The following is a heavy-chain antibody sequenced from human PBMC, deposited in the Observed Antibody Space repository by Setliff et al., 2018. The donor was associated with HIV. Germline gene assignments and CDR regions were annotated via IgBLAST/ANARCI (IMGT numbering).Heavy chain of an antibody. CDR3: AKDRIVVGYYMDV. D-gene: IGHD2-2*01. CDR2: IYYGGSA. J-gene: IGHJ6*03. CDR1: GGSISSYS. Sequence: PSETLSLTCGVSGGSISSYSWSWIRQVPGKGLEWIGNIYYGGSANYKPSLKSRVTITRDTSASTAYMELISLRSEDTAVYYCAKDRIVVGYYMDVWGKGTTVTVSS. V-gene: IGHV4-59*13.